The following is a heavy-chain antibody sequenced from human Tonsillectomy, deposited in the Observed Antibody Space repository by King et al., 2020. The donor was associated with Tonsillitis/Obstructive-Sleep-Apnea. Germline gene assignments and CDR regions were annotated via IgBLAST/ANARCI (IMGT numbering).Heavy chain of an antibody. D-gene: IGHD3-3*01. Sequence: VQLVESGGGVVQPGRSLRLSCAASGFTFSSYAIHWGRQAPGKGLEWVAVISYDGSNKYYAESVKGRFTISRDNSKNTLYLQMNRLRAEDTAVYYCARGPITGDYYTTYYYYYYMDVWGKGTTVTVSS. J-gene: IGHJ6*03. CDR2: ISYDGSNK. V-gene: IGHV3-30*04. CDR3: ARGPITGDYYTTYYYYYYMDV. CDR1: GFTFSSYA.